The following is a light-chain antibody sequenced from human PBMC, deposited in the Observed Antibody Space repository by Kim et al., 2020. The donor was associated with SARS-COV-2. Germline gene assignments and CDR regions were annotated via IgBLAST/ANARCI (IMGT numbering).Light chain of an antibody. J-gene: IGKJ2*01. CDR3: QQYGSSPYT. CDR1: QSVSSSY. V-gene: IGKV3-20*01. CDR2: GAS. Sequence: WAPGERASPACRASQSVSSSYVAWYQKRPGQAPRLLIYGASSRATDIPDRFTGSGSGTDFTLTISRLEPEDFAVYYCQQYGSSPYTFGQGTKLEI.